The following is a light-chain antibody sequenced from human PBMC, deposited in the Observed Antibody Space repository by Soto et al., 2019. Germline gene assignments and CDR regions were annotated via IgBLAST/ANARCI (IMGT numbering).Light chain of an antibody. V-gene: IGKV3-15*01. Sequence: EIVMTQSPATLSVSRGERAPLSCRANQAISSNLAWYQQKPGQAPRLLIYGASTRATGIPDRFSGSGSGTEFTLTISSLQSEDFAVYYCQHYNNWLGTFGGGTKVDI. CDR2: GAS. J-gene: IGKJ4*01. CDR3: QHYNNWLGT. CDR1: QAISSN.